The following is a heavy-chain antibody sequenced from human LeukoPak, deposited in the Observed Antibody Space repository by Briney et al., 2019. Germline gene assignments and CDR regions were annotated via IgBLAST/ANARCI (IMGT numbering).Heavy chain of an antibody. CDR3: ILTSDNYYYYGMDV. Sequence: ASVKVSCKASGYTFTSYYMHWVRQAPGQRLEWMGWINPNSGGTNYAQKFQGRVTMTRDTSISTAYMELSRLRSDDTAVYYCILTSDNYYYYGMDVWGQGTTVTVSS. V-gene: IGHV1-2*02. CDR2: INPNSGGT. CDR1: GYTFTSYY. J-gene: IGHJ6*02. D-gene: IGHD2-21*02.